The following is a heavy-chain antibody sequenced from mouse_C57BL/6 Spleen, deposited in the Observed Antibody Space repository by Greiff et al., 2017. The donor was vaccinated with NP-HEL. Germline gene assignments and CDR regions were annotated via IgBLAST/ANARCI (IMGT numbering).Heavy chain of an antibody. CDR1: GYTFTDYE. CDR3: TVYGREYYFDY. Sequence: VQVVESGAELVRPGASVTLSCKASGYTFTDYEMHWVKQTPVHGLEWIGAIDPETGGTAYNQKFKGKAILTADKSSSTAYMELRSLTSEDSAVYYCTVYGREYYFDYWGQGTTLTVSS. V-gene: IGHV1-15*01. D-gene: IGHD1-1*01. CDR2: IDPETGGT. J-gene: IGHJ2*01.